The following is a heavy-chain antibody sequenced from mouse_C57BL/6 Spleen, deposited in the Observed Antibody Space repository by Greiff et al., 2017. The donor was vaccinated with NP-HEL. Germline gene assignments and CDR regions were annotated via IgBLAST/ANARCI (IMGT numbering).Heavy chain of an antibody. D-gene: IGHD1-1*01. CDR2: IDPSDSET. CDR3: ARGLVLRLRGYAMDY. CDR1: GYTFTSYW. V-gene: IGHV1-52*01. Sequence: VQLQQPGAELVRPGSSVKLSCKASGYTFTSYWMHWVKQRPIQGLEWIGNIDPSDSETHYNQKFKDKATLTVDKSSSTAYMQLSSLTSEDSAVYDCARGLVLRLRGYAMDYWGQGTSVTVSS. J-gene: IGHJ4*01.